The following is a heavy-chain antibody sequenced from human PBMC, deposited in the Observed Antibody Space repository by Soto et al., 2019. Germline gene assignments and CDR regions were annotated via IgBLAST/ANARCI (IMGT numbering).Heavy chain of an antibody. J-gene: IGHJ4*02. CDR2: ISAYSGKT. D-gene: IGHD5-18*01. CDR3: TKDEPRWLHGPFDY. V-gene: IGHV1-18*01. Sequence: QVQLVQSGGEVKKPGASVKVSCQASGYTFSNYAISWLRQAHGQGPEWMGWISAYSGKTDYPPKFQDRLTLTTDTSTSTAYMELRSLRSDDTAVYYCTKDEPRWLHGPFDYWGQGTLVTVSS. CDR1: GYTFSNYA.